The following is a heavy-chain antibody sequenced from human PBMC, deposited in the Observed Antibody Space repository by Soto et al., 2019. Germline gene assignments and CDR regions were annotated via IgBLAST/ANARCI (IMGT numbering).Heavy chain of an antibody. CDR3: AREDGSITICHGGSFLYFYYYGMGV. Sequence: EVQLVESGGGLVQPGGSLRLSCAASGFTFSSYSMNWVRQAPGKGLEWVSYISSSSSTIYYADSVKGRFTISRDNAKNSQNLQRISLIDEDTAVYYCAREDGSITICHGGSFLYFYYYGMGVWGQGTTVTVSS. CDR1: GFTFSSYS. V-gene: IGHV3-48*02. D-gene: IGHD2-2*01. J-gene: IGHJ6*02. CDR2: ISSSSSTI.